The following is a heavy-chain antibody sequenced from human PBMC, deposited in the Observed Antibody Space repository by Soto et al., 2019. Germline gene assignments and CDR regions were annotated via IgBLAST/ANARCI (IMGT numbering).Heavy chain of an antibody. CDR1: GFVFKDSS. V-gene: IGHV3-73*01. CDR3: TRLISAAQDY. Sequence: EVLLVESGGGVVQPGGSLKLSCAASGFVFKDSSIHWVRQASGKGLEWVGRIRDRAYNYVTADTASLKGRCTVSRDDSNNTANLQMDSLKTEDTAIYYCTRLISAAQDYWGQGTLVTVSS. D-gene: IGHD3-10*01. CDR2: IRDRAYNYVT. J-gene: IGHJ4*02.